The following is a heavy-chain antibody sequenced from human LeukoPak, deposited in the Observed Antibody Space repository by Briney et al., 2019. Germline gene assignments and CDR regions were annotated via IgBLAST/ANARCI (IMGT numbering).Heavy chain of an antibody. V-gene: IGHV4-59*01. J-gene: IGHJ6*03. D-gene: IGHD3-10*01. CDR3: AREITMVRGSYYYYMDV. Sequence: SETLSLTCTVSGGSISSYYWSWIRQPPGKGLEWIGYIYYSGSTNYNPSLKSRVTISVDTSKNQFSLKLSSVTAADTAVYYCAREITMVRGSYYYYMDVWGNGTTVTISS. CDR2: IYYSGST. CDR1: GGSISSYY.